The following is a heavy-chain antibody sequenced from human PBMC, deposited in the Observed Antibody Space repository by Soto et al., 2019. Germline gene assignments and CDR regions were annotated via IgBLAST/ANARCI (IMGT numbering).Heavy chain of an antibody. CDR3: ARGYCSNGVCYRYIDL. V-gene: IGHV3-72*01. CDR1: GFTLSDQY. J-gene: IGHJ2*01. Sequence: GGFLRLSCAGSGFTLSDQYSAWVRQAPGKGLEWVGRSRDKAQGYSTAYAASVKGRFTTSRDESKNSVYLQMNSLKTEDTAVYYCARGYCSNGVCYRYIDLWGRGTLVTVS. D-gene: IGHD2-8*01. CDR2: SRDKAQGYST.